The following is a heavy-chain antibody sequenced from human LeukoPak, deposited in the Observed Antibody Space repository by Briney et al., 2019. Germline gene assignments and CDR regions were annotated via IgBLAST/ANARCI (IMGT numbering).Heavy chain of an antibody. D-gene: IGHD3-9*01. CDR1: GYTFTSYD. CDR3: ARLREGDYDILTGYPTVYFDY. Sequence: VASVKVSCKASGYTFTSYDINWVRQATGQGLEWMGWMNPNSGNTGYAQKFQGRVTMTRNTSISTAYMELSSLRSEDTAVYYCARLREGDYDILTGYPTVYFDYWGQGTLVTVSS. V-gene: IGHV1-8*01. CDR2: MNPNSGNT. J-gene: IGHJ4*02.